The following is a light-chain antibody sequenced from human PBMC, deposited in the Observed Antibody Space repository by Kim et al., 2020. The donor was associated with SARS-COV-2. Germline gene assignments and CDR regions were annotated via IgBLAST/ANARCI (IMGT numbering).Light chain of an antibody. CDR3: CSYAGSSIMV. J-gene: IGLJ2*01. CDR1: SSDVGSYNL. CDR2: EVS. Sequence: GRSIPLTVTGTSSDVGSYNLVSWYQQHPGKTPKLMIYEVSQRPSGVSNRFSGSKSGNTASLTISGLQAEDEADYYCCSYAGSSIMVFGGGTQLTVL. V-gene: IGLV2-23*02.